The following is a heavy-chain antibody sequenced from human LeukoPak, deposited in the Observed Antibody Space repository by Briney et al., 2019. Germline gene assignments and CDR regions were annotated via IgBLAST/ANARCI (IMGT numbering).Heavy chain of an antibody. V-gene: IGHV3-30*02. CDR1: GFTFRTYD. CDR3: AKVTKRYYDFWSGYLPPYYYMDV. Sequence: PGGSLRLSCAASGFTFRTYDMHWVRQSPDKGLEWVAFIRYDGSEENYADSVKGRFTISRDNSKNTLYLQMNSLRAEDTAVYYCAKVTKRYYDFWSGYLPPYYYMDVWGKGTTVTVSS. J-gene: IGHJ6*03. CDR2: IRYDGSEE. D-gene: IGHD3-3*01.